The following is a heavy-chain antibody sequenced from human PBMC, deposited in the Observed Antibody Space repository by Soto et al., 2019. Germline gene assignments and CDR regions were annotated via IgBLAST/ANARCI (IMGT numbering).Heavy chain of an antibody. CDR2: ISYDGSNK. J-gene: IGHJ4*02. CDR1: GFTFSSYG. Sequence: GGSLRLSCAASGFTFSSYGMHWVRQAPGKGLEWVAVISYDGSNKYYADSVKGRFTISRDNSKNTLYLQMNSLRAEDTAVYYCAKGMIAVAGNSYWGQGTLVTVSS. V-gene: IGHV3-30*18. D-gene: IGHD6-19*01. CDR3: AKGMIAVAGNSY.